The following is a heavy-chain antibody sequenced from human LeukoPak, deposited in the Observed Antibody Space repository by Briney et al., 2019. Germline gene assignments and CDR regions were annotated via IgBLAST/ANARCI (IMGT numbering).Heavy chain of an antibody. D-gene: IGHD2-2*01. CDR2: ISAYKGDT. Sequence: ASVKVSCKASGYIFTNYPMIWVRQAPGQGLEWMGWISAYKGDTDYSQKFQGRLTVTRDTSTSTAYMELRSLRSDDTAVYYCARDLRYCSSTSCYHALYYFDYWGQGTLVTVSS. CDR1: GYIFTNYP. J-gene: IGHJ4*02. V-gene: IGHV1-18*01. CDR3: ARDLRYCSSTSCYHALYYFDY.